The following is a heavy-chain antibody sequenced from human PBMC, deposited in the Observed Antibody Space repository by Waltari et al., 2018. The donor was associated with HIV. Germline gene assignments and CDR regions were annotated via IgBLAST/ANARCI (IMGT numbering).Heavy chain of an antibody. D-gene: IGHD1-26*01. Sequence: QLQLQESGPGLVKPSETLSLTCTVDGVSISNTLYYWGWIRQPPGKGLEWLGTIYSSGSTYYNPSLKSRVTISVDTSENQFSLKLSSVTAADTAVYSCARHKRTIGLDSWGQGTLVTVSS. V-gene: IGHV4-39*01. CDR3: ARHKRTIGLDS. CDR1: GVSISNTLYY. J-gene: IGHJ4*02. CDR2: IYSSGST.